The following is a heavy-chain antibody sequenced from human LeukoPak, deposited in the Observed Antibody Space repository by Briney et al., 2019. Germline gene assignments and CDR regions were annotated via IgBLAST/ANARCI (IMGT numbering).Heavy chain of an antibody. CDR3: ARRRGSSWGFDY. J-gene: IGHJ4*02. D-gene: IGHD6-13*01. V-gene: IGHV4-39*01. CDR2: IYYSGST. CDR1: GGSISSSSYY. Sequence: PSETLSLTCTVSGGSISSSSYYWGWIRQPPGKGLEWIGSIYYSGSTYYNPSLKSRVTISVDTSKNQFSLKLSSVTAADTAVYYCARRRGSSWGFDYWGQGTLVTVSS.